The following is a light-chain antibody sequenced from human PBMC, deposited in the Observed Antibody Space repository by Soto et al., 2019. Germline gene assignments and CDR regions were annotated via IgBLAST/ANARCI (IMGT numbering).Light chain of an antibody. V-gene: IGKV1-39*01. Sequence: DIQMTQSPSSLSASVGDRVTITCRASQSISNYLNWYQQKPGKAPNLLIYAASSLQSGVPSRFSGSGSGTDFTLTISSLQLEDFATDYCQQSLSTYTFGQGTKLEIK. CDR1: QSISNY. CDR3: QQSLSTYT. J-gene: IGKJ2*01. CDR2: AAS.